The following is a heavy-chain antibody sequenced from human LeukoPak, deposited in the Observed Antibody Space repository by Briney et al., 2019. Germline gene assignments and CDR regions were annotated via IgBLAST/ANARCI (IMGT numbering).Heavy chain of an antibody. CDR2: IYTSGST. V-gene: IGHV4-61*02. Sequence: SQTLSLTCTVSGDSISSGDYYWSWIRQPAGKGLEWIGRIYTSGSTNYNPSLKSRVTISVDTSKNQFSLKLSSVTAADTAVYYCARAPSLLWFGELEKDWGQGTLVTVSS. J-gene: IGHJ4*02. D-gene: IGHD3-10*01. CDR3: ARAPSLLWFGELEKD. CDR1: GDSISSGDYY.